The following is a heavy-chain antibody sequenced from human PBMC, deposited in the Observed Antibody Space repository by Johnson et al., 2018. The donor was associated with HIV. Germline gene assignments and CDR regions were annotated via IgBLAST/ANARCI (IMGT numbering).Heavy chain of an antibody. CDR2: ISGSGGST. V-gene: IGHV3-66*02. J-gene: IGHJ3*02. CDR3: ARDIAEYSGSYYIPGLNAFDI. Sequence: EVQLLESGGGVVRPGGSLRLSCAASGFTVSGNYMSWVRQAPGKGLEWVSVISGSGGSTYYADSVKGRFTIPSDNSKNTLYLQMNSLRAEDTDVYYCARDIAEYSGSYYIPGLNAFDIWGQGTMVTVSS. CDR1: GFTVSGNY. D-gene: IGHD1-26*01.